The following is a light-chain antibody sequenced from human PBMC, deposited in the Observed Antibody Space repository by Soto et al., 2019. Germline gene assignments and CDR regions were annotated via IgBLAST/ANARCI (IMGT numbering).Light chain of an antibody. CDR1: QSISSY. J-gene: IGKJ1*01. Sequence: DIQMTQSPSTLSASVGDGVTITCRASQSISSYLNWYQQKPGKAPKLLIYAASSLQSGVPSRFSGSGSGTDFILTISSLQHEDFATYYCQQSYGSLTWTFGQGTKVDIK. CDR3: QQSYGSLTWT. CDR2: AAS. V-gene: IGKV1-39*01.